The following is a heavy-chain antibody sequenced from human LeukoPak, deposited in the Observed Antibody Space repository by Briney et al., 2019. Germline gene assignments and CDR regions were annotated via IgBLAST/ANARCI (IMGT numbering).Heavy chain of an antibody. CDR3: ARGKYYGSGSPFDY. V-gene: IGHV3-48*02. J-gene: IGHJ4*02. CDR2: ISSSSSTI. Sequence: GGSLRLSCAACGFTFSSYSMNWVRQAPGKGLEWVSYISSSSSTIYYADSVKGRFTISRDNAKNSLYLQMNSLRDEDTAVYYCARGKYYGSGSPFDYWGQGTLVTVSS. D-gene: IGHD3-10*01. CDR1: GFTFSSYS.